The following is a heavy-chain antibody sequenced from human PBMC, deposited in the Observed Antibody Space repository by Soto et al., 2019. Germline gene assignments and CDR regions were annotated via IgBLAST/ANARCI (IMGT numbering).Heavy chain of an antibody. V-gene: IGHV4-31*03. D-gene: IGHD6-13*01. CDR2: IYYSGST. CDR3: ARDSARSSWYLRDYYGMDV. CDR1: GGSISSGGYY. J-gene: IGHJ6*02. Sequence: TLPLTCPVSGGSISSGGYYWSWIRQHPGKGLEWIGYIYYSGSTYYNPSLKSRVTISVDTSKNQFSLKLSSVTAADTAVYYCARDSARSSWYLRDYYGMDVWGQGTTVTSP.